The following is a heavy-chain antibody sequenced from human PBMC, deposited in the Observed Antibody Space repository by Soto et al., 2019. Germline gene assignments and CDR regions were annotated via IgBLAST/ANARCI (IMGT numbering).Heavy chain of an antibody. J-gene: IGHJ5*02. Sequence: GGSLRLSCAASGFTFSNYAMSWVRQAPGKGLEWISTISGSGGSTYYAGSVKGRFTISRDNSKNTLYLQMNSLRAEDTAVYYCAKGQSTYYDFWSRYYDWFDPWGQGTLVTVSS. CDR2: ISGSGGST. D-gene: IGHD3-3*01. CDR3: AKGQSTYYDFWSRYYDWFDP. V-gene: IGHV3-23*01. CDR1: GFTFSNYA.